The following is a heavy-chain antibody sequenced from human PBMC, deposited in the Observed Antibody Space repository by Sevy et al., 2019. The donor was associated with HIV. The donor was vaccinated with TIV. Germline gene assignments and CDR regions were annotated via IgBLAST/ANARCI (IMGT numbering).Heavy chain of an antibody. CDR3: ARDSDGNRHDYADYFDY. J-gene: IGHJ4*02. Sequence: AAVKVSCKASGYTFTTYPIGWVGQAPGQGLEWMGWISTYSRETRDTQKFQGRATMTTDTSTSTAYLELRSLRSDDTAIYYCARDSDGNRHDYADYFDYWGQGTLVTVSS. CDR2: ISTYSRET. CDR1: GYTFTTYP. D-gene: IGHD4-17*01. V-gene: IGHV1-18*01.